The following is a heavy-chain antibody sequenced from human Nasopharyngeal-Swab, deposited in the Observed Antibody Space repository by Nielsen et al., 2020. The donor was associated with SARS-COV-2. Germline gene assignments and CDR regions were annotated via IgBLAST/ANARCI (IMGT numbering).Heavy chain of an antibody. CDR1: GLTFSSYG. D-gene: IGHD3-9*01. J-gene: IGHJ4*02. CDR2: ISYDGSNK. V-gene: IGHV3-30*18. CDR3: AKDHDTIFSFGDY. Sequence: GGSLRLSCAASGLTFSSYGMHWVRQAPGKGLEWVAVISYDGSNKYYADSVKGRFTISRDNSKNTLYLQMNSLRAEDTAVYYCAKDHDTIFSFGDYWGQGTLVTVSS.